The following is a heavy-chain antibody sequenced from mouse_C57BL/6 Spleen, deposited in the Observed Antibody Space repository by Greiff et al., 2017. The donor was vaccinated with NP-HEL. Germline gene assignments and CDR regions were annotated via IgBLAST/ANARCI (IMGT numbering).Heavy chain of an antibody. CDR2: IDPSDSYT. CDR1: GYTFTSYW. V-gene: IGHV1-59*01. CDR3: ARGGYPYYFDY. J-gene: IGHJ2*01. D-gene: IGHD3-1*01. Sequence: QVQLQQPGAELERPGTSVKLSCKASGYTFTSYWMHWVKQRPGQGLEWIGVIDPSDSYTNYNQKFKGKATLTVDTSSSTAYMQLSSLTSEDSAVYYCARGGYPYYFDYWGQGTTLTVSS.